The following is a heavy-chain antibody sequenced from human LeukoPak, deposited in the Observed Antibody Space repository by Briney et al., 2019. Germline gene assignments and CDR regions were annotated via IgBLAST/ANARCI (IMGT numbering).Heavy chain of an antibody. V-gene: IGHV3-74*01. CDR2: ISGDGSLT. CDR3: ASLLTPYHGSGGGGMDV. CDR1: GFTFSTHW. D-gene: IGHD3-10*01. J-gene: IGHJ6*02. Sequence: GGPLRLSCAASGFTFSTHWMYWVRQAPGKEFVWVSRISGDGSLTSYADSVRGRFTISRDNAKETLYLQMTSLRVEDTAVYSCASLLTPYHGSGGGGMDVWGQGTTVTVSS.